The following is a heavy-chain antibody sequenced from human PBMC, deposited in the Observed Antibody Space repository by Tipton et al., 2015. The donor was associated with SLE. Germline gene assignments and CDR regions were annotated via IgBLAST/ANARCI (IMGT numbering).Heavy chain of an antibody. CDR3: ARGVTSQSFDH. D-gene: IGHD2-21*02. CDR2: IDSGGST. J-gene: IGHJ4*02. CDR1: GFTVSSSY. V-gene: IGHV3-53*04. Sequence: SLRLSCAASGFTVSSSYMSWVRQAPGKGLEWVSIIDSGGSTYHADSVKGRFTIFRNYSKNTVYLQMNSLRAEDTAVYYCARGVTSQSFDHWGQGTLVTVSS.